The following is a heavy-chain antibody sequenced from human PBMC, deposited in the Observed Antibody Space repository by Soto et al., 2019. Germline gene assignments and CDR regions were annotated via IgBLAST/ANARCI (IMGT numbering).Heavy chain of an antibody. V-gene: IGHV4-4*07. CDR3: ARAGSSGSGMDV. CDR1: GGSIRSYY. D-gene: IGHD6-25*01. J-gene: IGHJ6*02. CDR2: IYTSGTT. Sequence: QVQLQQSGPGLVKPSETLSLTCTVSGGSIRSYYWSWIRQPAGKALEWIGRIYTSGTTNYNPSLKSRVTILPDTAKNQFSRELSSVTDADTAVYYCARAGSSGSGMDVWGQGTTVTVSS.